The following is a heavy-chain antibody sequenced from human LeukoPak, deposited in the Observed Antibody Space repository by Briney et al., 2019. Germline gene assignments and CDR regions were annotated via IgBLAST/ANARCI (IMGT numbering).Heavy chain of an antibody. Sequence: GGSLRLSCAASGFTFDDYAMHWVRQAPGKGLEWVSGISWDGGSIDYADSVKGRFTISIDNAKNSLYLQMNSLRVEDTALYYCAKDDGRGYSYGLSYWGQGTLVTVSS. V-gene: IGHV3-9*01. J-gene: IGHJ4*02. D-gene: IGHD5-18*01. CDR1: GFTFDDYA. CDR3: AKDDGRGYSYGLSY. CDR2: ISWDGGSI.